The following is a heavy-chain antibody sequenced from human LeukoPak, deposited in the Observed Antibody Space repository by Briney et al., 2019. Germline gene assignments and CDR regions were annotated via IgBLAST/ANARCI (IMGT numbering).Heavy chain of an antibody. V-gene: IGHV4-31*03. Sequence: SETLSLTCTVSGGSISSGGYYWSWIRQHPGKGLEWIGYIYYSGNTYYNPSLKSRVTISVDTSKNQFSLKLSSVTAADTAVYYCARDDPENYFDYWGQGTLVTVSS. CDR1: GGSISSGGYY. J-gene: IGHJ4*02. CDR3: ARDDPENYFDY. CDR2: IYYSGNT.